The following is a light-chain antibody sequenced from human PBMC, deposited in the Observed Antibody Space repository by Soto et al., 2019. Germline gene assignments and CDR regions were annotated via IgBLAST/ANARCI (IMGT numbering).Light chain of an antibody. CDR3: TSSTSSGTVV. V-gene: IGLV2-14*01. CDR2: EVT. J-gene: IGLJ2*01. Sequence: QSALTQPASVSGSPGQSITISCTATNSDVGGYNYVSWYQQYPGKVPRLMIYEVTNPSSGVSSRFSASKSGNTAPLTISGLPAEDEADYYCTSSTSSGTVVVVKGTKLTVL. CDR1: NSDVGGYNY.